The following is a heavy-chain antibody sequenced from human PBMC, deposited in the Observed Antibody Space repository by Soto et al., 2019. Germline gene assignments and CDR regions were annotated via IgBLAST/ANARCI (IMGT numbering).Heavy chain of an antibody. CDR1: GYTFISHG. D-gene: IGHD2-15*01. Sequence: ASVKVSCKASGYTFISHGISWVRQAPGQGLEWMGWISGKNGNTKYAQEVQGRVTLTTDTSTSAAYMELRSLRSDDTAVYYCARVSSSIVVVPDYGMDVWGQGTTVTVSS. CDR3: ARVSSSIVVVPDYGMDV. J-gene: IGHJ6*02. V-gene: IGHV1-18*04. CDR2: ISGKNGNT.